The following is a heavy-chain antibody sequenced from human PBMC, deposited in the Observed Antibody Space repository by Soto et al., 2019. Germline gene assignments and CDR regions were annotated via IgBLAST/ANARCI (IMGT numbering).Heavy chain of an antibody. Sequence: PGGSLRLSCAASGFTFSSYAMHWVRQAPGKGLEWVAVISYDGSNKYYADSVKGRFTISRDNSKNTLYLQMNSLRAEDTAVYYCAIEYCSGGSCYGMDVWGQGTTVTVSS. CDR2: ISYDGSNK. CDR3: AIEYCSGGSCYGMDV. J-gene: IGHJ6*02. CDR1: GFTFSSYA. V-gene: IGHV3-30-3*01. D-gene: IGHD2-15*01.